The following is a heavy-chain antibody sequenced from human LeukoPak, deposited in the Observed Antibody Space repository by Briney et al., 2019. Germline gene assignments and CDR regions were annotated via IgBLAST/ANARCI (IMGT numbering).Heavy chain of an antibody. J-gene: IGHJ4*02. Sequence: GGSLRLSCAASGFTFSTYSMNWVRQAPGKGLGWISYISSSSSTIYYADSVKGRFTISRDNAKNSLYLQMDSLRDEDTAVYYCARALASGSSAFDYWGQGTLVTVSS. V-gene: IGHV3-48*02. CDR1: GFTFSTYS. CDR2: ISSSSSTI. D-gene: IGHD1-26*01. CDR3: ARALASGSSAFDY.